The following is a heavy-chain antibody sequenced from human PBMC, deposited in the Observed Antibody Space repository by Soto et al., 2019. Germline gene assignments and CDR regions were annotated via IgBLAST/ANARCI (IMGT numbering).Heavy chain of an antibody. CDR1: GFTFSSYG. D-gene: IGHD6-19*01. CDR3: VAGQYFFDY. J-gene: IGHJ4*02. V-gene: IGHV3-30*03. Sequence: QVQLVESGGGVVQPGRSLRLSCAASGFTFSSYGMQWVRQAPGKGLEWVAVISYDGSNKYYADSVKDRFTTSRDNSKSTLYLQMNSLRADDTAVYYCVAGQYFFDYCGQGTLVTVSS. CDR2: ISYDGSNK.